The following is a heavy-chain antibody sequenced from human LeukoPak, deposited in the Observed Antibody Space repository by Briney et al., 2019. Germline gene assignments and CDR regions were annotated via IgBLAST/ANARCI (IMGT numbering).Heavy chain of an antibody. V-gene: IGHV3-30-3*02. CDR3: AKQIGYCSHGTCLFDS. J-gene: IGHJ4*02. CDR2: ISYDGSNK. Sequence: GSLSLSCAASGFTFSSYAMHWVRQDPGKGLEWVAVISYDGSNKYYADSVKGRFTISRDNSKNTLYLQMNSLRPEDTAMFYCAKQIGYCSHGTCLFDSWGQGALVTVSS. D-gene: IGHD2-15*01. CDR1: GFTFSSYA.